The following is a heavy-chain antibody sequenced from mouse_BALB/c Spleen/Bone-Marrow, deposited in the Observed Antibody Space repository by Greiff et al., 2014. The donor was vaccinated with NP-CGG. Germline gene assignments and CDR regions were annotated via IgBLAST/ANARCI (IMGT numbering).Heavy chain of an antibody. V-gene: IGHV1-14*01. Sequence: EVQRVESGPEPVKPGASVKMSCKASGYTFTSYVIHWVKQKPGQGLEWIGYIHPYNDGTKYNEKFKGKATLTSDKSSSTAYMEVNSLTSEDSAVYYCARTILGYYFDYWGRGTTLTVPS. D-gene: IGHD2-10*02. CDR3: ARTILGYYFDY. J-gene: IGHJ2*01. CDR1: GYTFTSYV. CDR2: IHPYNDGT.